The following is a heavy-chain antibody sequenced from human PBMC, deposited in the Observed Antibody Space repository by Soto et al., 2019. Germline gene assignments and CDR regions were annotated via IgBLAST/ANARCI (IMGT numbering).Heavy chain of an antibody. V-gene: IGHV3-23*01. J-gene: IGHJ4*02. Sequence: EVQLLESGGGLVQPGGSLRLSCAASGFTFSSYAMSWVRQAPGKGLEWVSAISGSGGSTYYADSVKGRFTISRDNSKNTLYLQMNSLRAEDTAVYYCAKTPGMAVAGPDSYFDYWGQGTLVTVSS. CDR1: GFTFSSYA. CDR2: ISGSGGST. D-gene: IGHD6-19*01. CDR3: AKTPGMAVAGPDSYFDY.